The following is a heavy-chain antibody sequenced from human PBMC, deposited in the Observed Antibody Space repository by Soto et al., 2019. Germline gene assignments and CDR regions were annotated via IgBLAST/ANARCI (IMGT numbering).Heavy chain of an antibody. CDR2: IYSGGST. Sequence: EVQLVESGGGLIQPGGSLRLSCAASGFTVSSNYMSWVRQAPGKGLEWVSVIYSGGSTYYADSVKGRFTISRDNSKNTLYLQMNSLRAEDTAVYYCARDSGVVATYGIDVWGQGTTVTVSS. J-gene: IGHJ6*02. CDR1: GFTVSSNY. CDR3: ARDSGVVATYGIDV. D-gene: IGHD2-15*01. V-gene: IGHV3-53*01.